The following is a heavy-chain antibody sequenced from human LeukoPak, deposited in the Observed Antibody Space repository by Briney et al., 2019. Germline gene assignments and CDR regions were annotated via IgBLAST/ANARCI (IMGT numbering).Heavy chain of an antibody. D-gene: IGHD5-18*01. CDR2: IIPILGIA. CDR1: GGTFSSYA. J-gene: IGHJ4*02. Sequence: SVKVSCKASGGTFSSYAISWVRQAPGQGLEWMGRIIPILGIANYAQKFQGRVTMTRDTSTSTVYMELSSLRSEDTAVYYCARPERIQLWARGLSLGYWGQGTLVTVSS. CDR3: ARPERIQLWARGLSLGY. V-gene: IGHV1-69*04.